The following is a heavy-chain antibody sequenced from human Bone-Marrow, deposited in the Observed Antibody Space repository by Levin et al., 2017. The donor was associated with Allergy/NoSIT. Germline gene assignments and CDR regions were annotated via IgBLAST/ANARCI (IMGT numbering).Heavy chain of an antibody. Sequence: SETLSLTCAVYGESFSGFYWSWIRQSPGKGLEWIGEITHSGSTDYNPSLKSRVTISVDTSKNQFSLKLTSMTAADAAVYYCARGLGLHLGYDYIWGSYRSMPYYFDYWGQGTLVTVSS. J-gene: IGHJ4*02. CDR3: ARGLGLHLGYDYIWGSYRSMPYYFDY. V-gene: IGHV4-34*01. D-gene: IGHD3-16*02. CDR1: GESFSGFY. CDR2: ITHSGST.